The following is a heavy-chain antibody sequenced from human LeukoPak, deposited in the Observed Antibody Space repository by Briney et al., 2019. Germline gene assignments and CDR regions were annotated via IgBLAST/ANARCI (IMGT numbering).Heavy chain of an antibody. D-gene: IGHD3-22*01. Sequence: ASVKVSCKASGYTFTGYYMHWVRQAPGQGLEWMGWINPNSGGTNYAQKFQGRVTMTRDTSISTAYMELSRLRSDDTAVYYCARGLYYYDSSGPAGYWGQGTLVTVSS. J-gene: IGHJ4*02. V-gene: IGHV1-2*02. CDR1: GYTFTGYY. CDR3: ARGLYYYDSSGPAGY. CDR2: INPNSGGT.